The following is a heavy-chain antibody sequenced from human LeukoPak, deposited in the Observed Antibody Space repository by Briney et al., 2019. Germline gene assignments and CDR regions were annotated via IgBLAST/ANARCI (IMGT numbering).Heavy chain of an antibody. J-gene: IGHJ5*02. CDR3: ATVEIVVVPAARYNWLDP. CDR2: FDPEDGET. V-gene: IGHV1-24*01. CDR1: GYTLTELS. Sequence: ASVKVSCKVSGYTLTELSMHWVRQAPGKGLEWMGGFDPEDGETIYAQKFQGRVTMTEDTSTDTAYMELSSLRSEDTAVYYCATVEIVVVPAARYNWLDPWGQGTLVTVSS. D-gene: IGHD2-2*01.